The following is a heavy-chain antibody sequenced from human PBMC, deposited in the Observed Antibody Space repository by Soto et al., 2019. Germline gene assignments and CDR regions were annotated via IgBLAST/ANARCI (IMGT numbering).Heavy chain of an antibody. Sequence: GGSLRLSCAASGFTFSSYAMSWVRQAPGKGLEWVSGISGSGDSTYYADSVKGRFTISRDNSKNTLYLQMNSLRAEDTAFYYCAKGVPGIAVAGTGYFQHWGQGTLVTVSS. CDR2: ISGSGDST. CDR3: AKGVPGIAVAGTGYFQH. J-gene: IGHJ1*01. D-gene: IGHD6-19*01. CDR1: GFTFSSYA. V-gene: IGHV3-23*01.